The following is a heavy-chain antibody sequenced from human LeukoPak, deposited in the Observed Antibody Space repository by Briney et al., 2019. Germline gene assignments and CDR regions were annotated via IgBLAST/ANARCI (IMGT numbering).Heavy chain of an antibody. J-gene: IGHJ4*02. V-gene: IGHV3-23*01. CDR3: AKDLDGDYVLLDY. Sequence: PGGSLRLSCAASGFTLSSYAMSWVRQAPGKGLEWVSAISDRGGSTYYADSVKGRFTISRDNSKNTLFLQMNSLRAEDTAVYYCAKDLDGDYVLLDYWGQGTLVTVSS. CDR2: ISDRGGST. D-gene: IGHD4-17*01. CDR1: GFTLSSYA.